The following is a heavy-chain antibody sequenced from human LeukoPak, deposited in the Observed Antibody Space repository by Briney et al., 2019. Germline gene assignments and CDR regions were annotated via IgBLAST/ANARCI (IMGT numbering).Heavy chain of an antibody. J-gene: IGHJ6*04. D-gene: IGHD3-22*01. V-gene: IGHV3-48*03. CDR2: ISSSGSTI. CDR1: GFTFRSYA. CDR3: AELGITMIEGV. Sequence: GGSLRLSCAASGFTFRSYAMSWVRQAPGKGLEWVSYISSSGSTIYYADSVKGRFTISRDNAKNSLYLQMNSLRAEDTAVYYCAELGITMIEGVWGKGTTVTISS.